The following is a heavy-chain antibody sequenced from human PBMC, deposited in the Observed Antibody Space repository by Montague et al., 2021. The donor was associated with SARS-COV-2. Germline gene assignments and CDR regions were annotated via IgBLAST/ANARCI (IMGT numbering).Heavy chain of an antibody. CDR1: GFTFSSYE. CDR3: ARDPGFWSGYYDY. Sequence: SLRLSCAASGFTFSSYEMNWVRQAPGKGLEWVSYISSSGSTIYYADSVKGRFTISRDNAKNSLYLQMNSLRAEDTAVYYCARDPGFWSGYYDYWDQGTLVTVSS. CDR2: ISSSGSTI. J-gene: IGHJ4*02. D-gene: IGHD3-3*01. V-gene: IGHV3-48*03.